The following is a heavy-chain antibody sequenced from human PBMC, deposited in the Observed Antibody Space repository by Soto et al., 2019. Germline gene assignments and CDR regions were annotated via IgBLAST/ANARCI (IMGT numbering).Heavy chain of an antibody. Sequence: SETLSLTCFVSGYSITAGGYYWSWIRHHPGKGLEWIGSFYSSGSIIYNPSLRSRVSISGDTSSNQFSMSLTSVTAADTARYYCARMYSSGSGWFHPWGQGTLVTVS. CDR1: GYSITAGGYY. V-gene: IGHV4-31*03. J-gene: IGHJ5*02. D-gene: IGHD6-19*01. CDR3: ARMYSSGSGWFHP. CDR2: FYSSGSI.